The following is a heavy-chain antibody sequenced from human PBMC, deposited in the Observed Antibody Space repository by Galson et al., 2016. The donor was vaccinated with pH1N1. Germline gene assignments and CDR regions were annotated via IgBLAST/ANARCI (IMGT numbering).Heavy chain of an antibody. D-gene: IGHD5-24*01. CDR1: GGSISSGGYY. J-gene: IGHJ5*02. V-gene: IGHV4-31*03. CDR2: IHYSGRT. Sequence: TLSLTCTVSGGSISSGGYYWSWIRQHPGKGLEWIGYIHYSGRTYYNPSHKSRVTISVDTSQNQLSLKLSSVTAADTAVYYCARVSRDGDETGGWFDPWGQGTLVTVSS. CDR3: ARVSRDGDETGGWFDP.